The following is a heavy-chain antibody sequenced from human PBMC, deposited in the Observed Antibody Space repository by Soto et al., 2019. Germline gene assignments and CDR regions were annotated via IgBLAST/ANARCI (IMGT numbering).Heavy chain of an antibody. D-gene: IGHD5-12*01. CDR1: GGSLTGYY. CDR3: ARGQEGIVATH. J-gene: IGHJ4*02. CDR2: IKDGGST. Sequence: QVQLQQWGAGLLKPSETLSLTCAVNGGSLTGYYWSWIRQPPGKGLEWIGEIKDGGSTNYSPSLRARVTISAAAPKNESALRLNSVTAADTAGYFCARGQEGIVATHWDQGTLVTVSS. V-gene: IGHV4-34*01.